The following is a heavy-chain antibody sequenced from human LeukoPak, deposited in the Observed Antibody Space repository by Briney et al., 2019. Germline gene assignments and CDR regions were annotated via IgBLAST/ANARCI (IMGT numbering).Heavy chain of an antibody. CDR3: ARGGYSYGLPIYYYYGMDV. CDR1: GGSFSGYY. Sequence: PSETLSLTCAVYGGSFSGYYWSWIRQPPGKGLEWIGYIYYSGSTNYNPSLKSRVTISVDTSKNQFSLKLSSVTAADTAVYYCARGGYSYGLPIYYYYGMDVWGQGTTVTVSS. CDR2: IYYSGST. D-gene: IGHD5-18*01. J-gene: IGHJ6*02. V-gene: IGHV4-59*01.